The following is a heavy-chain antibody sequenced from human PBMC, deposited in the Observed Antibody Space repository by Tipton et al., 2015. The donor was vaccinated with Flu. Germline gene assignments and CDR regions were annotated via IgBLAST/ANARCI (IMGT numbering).Heavy chain of an antibody. CDR1: GDYISSRYY. Sequence: TLSLTCSVSGDYISSRYYWAWIRQPPGTWLEWIGNIHRSGNTYSTPSLSSRVTMSVDTSKIQFSLMLTSVTAADTAVYYCARRDYSNYVSEPQTWFQSWGQGILVTVSS. CDR3: ARRDYSNYVSEPQTWFQS. V-gene: IGHV4-38-2*01. CDR2: IHRSGNT. D-gene: IGHD4-11*01. J-gene: IGHJ5*01.